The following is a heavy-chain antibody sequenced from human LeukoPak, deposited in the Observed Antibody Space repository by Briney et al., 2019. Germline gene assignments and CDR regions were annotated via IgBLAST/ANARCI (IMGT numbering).Heavy chain of an antibody. J-gene: IGHJ4*02. CDR1: RYIFSNYW. CDR2: IYPQDSNV. Sequence: GESLKISCKTSRYIFSNYWIAWVRQTPGKGLEWMGIIYPQDSNVKYSPSFQGHVTISVDKSVSTAYLQWNTLKASDTAIYFCIRREYNDYWTAFPFWGQGTQVTVSS. V-gene: IGHV5-51*01. D-gene: IGHD2/OR15-2a*01. CDR3: IRREYNDYWTAFPF.